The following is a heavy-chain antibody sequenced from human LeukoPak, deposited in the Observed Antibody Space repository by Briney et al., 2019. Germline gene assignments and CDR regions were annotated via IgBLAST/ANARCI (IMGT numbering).Heavy chain of an antibody. CDR1: GFTFSSYS. V-gene: IGHV3-21*01. CDR3: ARDSAPDIVVVPAAMGYGMDV. D-gene: IGHD2-2*01. CDR2: ISSSSSYI. J-gene: IGHJ6*02. Sequence: SGGSLRLSCAASGFTFSSYSTNWVRQAPGKGLEWVSSISSSSSYIYYADSVKGRFTISRDNAKNSLYLQMNSLRAEDTAVYYCARDSAPDIVVVPAAMGYGMDVWGQGTTVTVSS.